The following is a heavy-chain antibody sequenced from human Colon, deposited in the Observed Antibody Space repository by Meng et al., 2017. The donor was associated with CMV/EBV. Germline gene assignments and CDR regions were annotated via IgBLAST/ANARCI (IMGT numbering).Heavy chain of an antibody. J-gene: IGHJ4*02. CDR3: ARDLLVSPGALFDS. CDR1: GGSISTHH. V-gene: IGHV4-4*07. D-gene: IGHD2-2*01. CDR2: VYSSGRT. Sequence: QVQLQESGPGLVRPSXXXXXTCSVSGGSISTHHWSWIRQPAGKGLEWIGRVYSSGRTNYNPSLKSRVTMSIDTSKNQFSLRLTSVTAADTAVYFCARDLLVSPGALFDSWGQGTLVTVSS.